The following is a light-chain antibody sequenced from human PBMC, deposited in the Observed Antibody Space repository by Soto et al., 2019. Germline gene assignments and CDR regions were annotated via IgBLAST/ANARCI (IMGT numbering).Light chain of an antibody. CDR1: QSVSSN. V-gene: IGKV3-15*01. J-gene: IGKJ1*01. CDR3: QLYNNWPPWT. Sequence: EIVMTQSPATLSASPGERTTLSCRASQSVSSNLAWYQQKPGQAPRLLIYGASTRATGVPARFSGSGSGTEFTLTISSLQSEDLAVYYCQLYNNWPPWTFGKGNKVEIK. CDR2: GAS.